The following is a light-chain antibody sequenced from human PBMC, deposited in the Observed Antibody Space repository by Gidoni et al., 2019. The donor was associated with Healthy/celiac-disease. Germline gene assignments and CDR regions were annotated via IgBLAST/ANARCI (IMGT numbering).Light chain of an antibody. CDR1: QSISSY. CDR3: QKGYSTRT. J-gene: IGKJ1*01. V-gene: IGKV1-39*01. Sequence: DIPMTQSPSSLSASVGDRVTITCRASQSISSYLNWYQQKPGKAPQLLIYAACSLQSGVPSRFSGSGYGTDFTLTISSLQTEDFVTYYCQKGYSTRTFGQGTKVEIK. CDR2: AAC.